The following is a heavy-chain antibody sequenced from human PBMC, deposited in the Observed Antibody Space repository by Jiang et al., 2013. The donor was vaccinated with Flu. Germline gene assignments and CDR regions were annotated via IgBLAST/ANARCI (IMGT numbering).Heavy chain of an antibody. Sequence: LLKPSETLSLTCTVSGGSVSSGSYYWSWIRQPPGKGLEWIGYIYYSGSTNYNPSLKSRVTISVDTSKNQFSLKLSSVTAADTAVYYCARAPGWLQLGGYFQHWGQGTLVTVSS. CDR1: GGSVSSGSYY. V-gene: IGHV4-61*01. CDR2: IYYSGST. CDR3: ARAPGWLQLGGYFQH. J-gene: IGHJ1*01. D-gene: IGHD5-24*01.